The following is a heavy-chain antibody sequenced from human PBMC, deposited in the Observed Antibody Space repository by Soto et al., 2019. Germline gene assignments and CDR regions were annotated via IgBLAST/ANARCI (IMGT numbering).Heavy chain of an antibody. CDR3: ATSGSYAPFDY. J-gene: IGHJ4*02. CDR1: GISFSGYW. V-gene: IGHV3-74*01. D-gene: IGHD1-26*01. CDR2: INSDGSST. Sequence: GGSLRLSXAASGISFSGYWMHWVRQAPGKGLVWVSRINSDGSSTSYADSVKGRFTISRDNAKNTLYLQMNSLRAEDTAVYYCATSGSYAPFDYWGQGTLVTVSS.